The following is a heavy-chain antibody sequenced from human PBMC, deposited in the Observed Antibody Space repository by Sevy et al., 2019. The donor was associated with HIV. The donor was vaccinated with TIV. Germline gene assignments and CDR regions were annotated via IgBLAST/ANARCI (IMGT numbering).Heavy chain of an antibody. V-gene: IGHV4-38-2*02. CDR3: TRDCGGREFYYGMDV. CDR2: MYHSGPS. Sequence: SETLSLTCTVSGYSISSGYYWGWIRQPPGKGLEWIGSMYHSGPSYYNPSLKSRVTIAVDTSKNQFSLKLSSVTAADTAVYYCTRDCGGREFYYGMDVWGPGTMVTVSS. J-gene: IGHJ6*02. CDR1: GYSISSGYY. D-gene: IGHD2-21*01.